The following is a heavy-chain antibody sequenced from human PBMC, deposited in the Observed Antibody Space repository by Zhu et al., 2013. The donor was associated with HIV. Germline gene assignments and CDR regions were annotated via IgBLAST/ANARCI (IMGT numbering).Heavy chain of an antibody. CDR2: VNPADGST. CDR1: KYIFINHQ. Sequence: LIQSATEVKKSGASVNLSCKTFKYIFINHQIHWVRQAPGQGLQWMGSVNPADGSTKYAQIFQGRVFMSADTSTSTAYMKLDRLRSDDTAVYYCARGDGNVFYNYYMDVWGKGTAVTVFS. J-gene: IGHJ6*03. D-gene: IGHD2-8*01. V-gene: IGHV1-2*02. CDR3: ARGDGNVFYNYYMDV.